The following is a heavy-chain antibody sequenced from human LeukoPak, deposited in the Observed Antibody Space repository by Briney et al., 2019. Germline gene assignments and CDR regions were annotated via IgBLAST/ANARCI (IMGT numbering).Heavy chain of an antibody. J-gene: IGHJ4*02. Sequence: GGSLRLSCAASGFTFSTYAMSWVRQAPGKGLAWVSAITGSGDNTYYADSVKGRFTISRDNSKNTLHLQMNSLRAEDTAVYYCAREGATGDLNYWGQGTLVIVSS. D-gene: IGHD7-27*01. V-gene: IGHV3-23*01. CDR1: GFTFSTYA. CDR3: AREGATGDLNY. CDR2: ITGSGDNT.